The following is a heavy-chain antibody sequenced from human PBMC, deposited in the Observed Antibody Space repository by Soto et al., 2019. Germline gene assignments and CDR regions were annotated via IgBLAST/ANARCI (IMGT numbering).Heavy chain of an antibody. CDR1: GFTFSSYA. CDR2: ISGSGGST. D-gene: IGHD6-19*01. V-gene: IGHV3-23*01. CDR3: AKDLAVAGDYFQH. J-gene: IGHJ1*01. Sequence: EVQLLESGGGLVQPGGSLRLSCAASGFTFSSYAMSWVLPAPGKGLEWVSAISGSGGSTYYADTVKGRFTISRDNSESTLYLQMNSLRAEDTAVDYCAKDLAVAGDYFQHWGQGTLVTVAS.